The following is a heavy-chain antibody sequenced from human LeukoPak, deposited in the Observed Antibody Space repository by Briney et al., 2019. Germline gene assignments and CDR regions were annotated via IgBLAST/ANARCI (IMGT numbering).Heavy chain of an antibody. Sequence: GGSLRLSCAASGFTFSSYAMSWVRQAPGKGLEWVSAISGSGGSTYYADSVKGRFTISRDSSKNTLYLQMNSLRAEDTAVYYCAKAGSGSYSGYWGQGTLVTVSS. V-gene: IGHV3-23*01. D-gene: IGHD3-10*01. CDR3: AKAGSGSYSGY. CDR2: ISGSGGST. J-gene: IGHJ4*02. CDR1: GFTFSSYA.